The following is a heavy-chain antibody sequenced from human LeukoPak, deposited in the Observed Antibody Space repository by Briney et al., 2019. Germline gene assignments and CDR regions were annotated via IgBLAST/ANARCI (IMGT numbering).Heavy chain of an antibody. D-gene: IGHD4-17*01. CDR1: DFTFSAYT. CDR3: ARDSDCGDYFDH. V-gene: IGHV3-21*06. Sequence: GGSLRLSCAASDFTFSAYTMNWIRLAPGKGLEWVSSISSSRTYIYYADSVKGRFTISRDNAKNSLYLQMNSLRAEDTALYFCARDSDCGDYFDHWGQGTLVTVSS. CDR2: ISSSRTYI. J-gene: IGHJ4*02.